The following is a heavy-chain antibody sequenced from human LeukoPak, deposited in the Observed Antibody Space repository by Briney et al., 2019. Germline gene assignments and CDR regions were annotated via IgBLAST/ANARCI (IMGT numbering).Heavy chain of an antibody. CDR1: GGSISSYY. CDR3: ARHSQSWALIRRWYFDL. J-gene: IGHJ2*01. V-gene: IGHV4-59*08. CDR2: IYHSGST. Sequence: SETLSLTCTVSGGSISSYYWNWIRQPPGKGLEWIGSIYHSGSTYYNPSLKSRVTISVDTSRNQFSLKLSSVTAADTAVYYCARHSQSWALIRRWYFDLWGRGTLVTVSS. D-gene: IGHD5-24*01.